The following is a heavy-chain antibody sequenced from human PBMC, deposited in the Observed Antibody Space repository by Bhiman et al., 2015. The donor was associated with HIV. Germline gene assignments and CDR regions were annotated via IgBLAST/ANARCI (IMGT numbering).Heavy chain of an antibody. CDR2: IWYDGSNK. V-gene: IGHV3-33*06. D-gene: IGHD6-13*01. J-gene: IGHJ6*03. CDR3: AKGDSSSPYYYYYMDV. Sequence: QVQLVESGGGVVQPGRSLRLSCAASGFTFSSYGMHWVRQAPGKGLEWVAVIWYDGSNKYYADSVKGRFSISRDNSKNTLYLQMNSLRAEDTAVYYCAKGDSSSPYYYYYMDVWGKG. CDR1: GFTFSSYG.